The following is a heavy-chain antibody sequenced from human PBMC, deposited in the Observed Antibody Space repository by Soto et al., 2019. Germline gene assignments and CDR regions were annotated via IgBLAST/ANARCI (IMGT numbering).Heavy chain of an antibody. CDR3: AGHTNSFHP. Sequence: SLTCAVYEGSCCGYYWSWIRKPPGKGLEWIGEINHSGSTNYNPSLKSRVTISVDTSKNQFSLKLSSVTAADTDVYYCAGHTNSFHPWGHGTPVTVS. J-gene: IGHJ5*02. V-gene: IGHV4-34*01. CDR1: EGSCCGYY. D-gene: IGHD2-21*01. CDR2: INHSGST.